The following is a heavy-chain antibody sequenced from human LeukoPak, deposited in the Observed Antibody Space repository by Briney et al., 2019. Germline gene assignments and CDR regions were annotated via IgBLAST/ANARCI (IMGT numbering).Heavy chain of an antibody. CDR3: AREHYFYYMDG. J-gene: IGHJ6*03. V-gene: IGHV3-23*01. CDR2: IGRGGATA. CDR1: GFTFYAYG. Sequence: GILRLSCAASGFTFYAYGMSWVRQAPGRGLEWISGIGRGGATAFYADSVKGRFTISRDNAENSLYLQMNSLRAEDTAVYYCAREHYFYYMDGWGKGTTVTVSS.